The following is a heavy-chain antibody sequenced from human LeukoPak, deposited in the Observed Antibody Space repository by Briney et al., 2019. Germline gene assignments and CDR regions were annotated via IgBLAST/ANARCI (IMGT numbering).Heavy chain of an antibody. V-gene: IGHV1-18*01. Sequence: ASVKVSCKTSGYRFTSYGINWVRQAPGQGPEWMGWISAFNGNTNYAQNLQGRVTMTTDTSTSTAYMELRSLRSDDTAVYYCARELGIGLSGPFDYWGQGTLVTVSS. J-gene: IGHJ4*02. CDR3: ARELGIGLSGPFDY. D-gene: IGHD2/OR15-2a*01. CDR1: GYRFTSYG. CDR2: ISAFNGNT.